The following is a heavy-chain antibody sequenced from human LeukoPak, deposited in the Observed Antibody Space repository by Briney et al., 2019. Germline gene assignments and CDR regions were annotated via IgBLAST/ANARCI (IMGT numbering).Heavy chain of an antibody. CDR3: TRVRRSGSYLGNYYYYGMDV. Sequence: GGSLRLSCTASGFPFGDYAMSWFRQAPGKGLEWVGFIRSKAYGGTTEYAASVKGRFTISRDDSKSIAYLQMNSLKTEDTAVYYCTRVRRSGSYLGNYYYYGMDVWGQGTTVTVSS. D-gene: IGHD1-26*01. CDR1: GFPFGDYA. CDR2: IRSKAYGGTT. V-gene: IGHV3-49*03. J-gene: IGHJ6*02.